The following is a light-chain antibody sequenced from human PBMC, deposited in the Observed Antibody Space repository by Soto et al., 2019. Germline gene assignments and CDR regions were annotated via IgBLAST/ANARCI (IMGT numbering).Light chain of an antibody. J-gene: IGKJ4*01. CDR3: QQLSTYPST. CDR1: QSVDRY. V-gene: IGKV1-9*01. Sequence: DIQMTQSPSTLSASVGDRVSITCRASQSVDRYLAWYQQKPGEAPKLLIFAASTLRSGVPSRFSGSGSGTDFTLTISSLQAEDFATYYCQQLSTYPSTFGGGTKVDIK. CDR2: AAS.